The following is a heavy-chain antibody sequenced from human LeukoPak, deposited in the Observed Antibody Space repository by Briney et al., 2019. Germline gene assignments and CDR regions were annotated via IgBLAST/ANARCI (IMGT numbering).Heavy chain of an antibody. Sequence: ASVNVSCKASGYTFTSYGISWVRQAPGQGLEWMGWISAYNDNTNYAQKLQGRVTMTTDTSTSTAYMELRSLRSDDTAVYYCASGGRLYENSGYYHDYWGQGTLVTVSS. CDR2: ISAYNDNT. J-gene: IGHJ4*02. CDR3: ASGGRLYENSGYYHDY. CDR1: GYTFTSYG. D-gene: IGHD3-22*01. V-gene: IGHV1-18*01.